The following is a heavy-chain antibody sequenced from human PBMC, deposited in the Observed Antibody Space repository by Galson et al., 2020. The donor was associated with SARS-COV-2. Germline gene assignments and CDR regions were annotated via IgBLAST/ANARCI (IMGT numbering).Heavy chain of an antibody. J-gene: IGHJ3*02. V-gene: IGHV1-69*10. CDR3: ARDRPHFTIVGPTKADAFDI. CDR2: IIPILGIA. CDR1: GGTFSSYA. Sequence: SVKVSCKASGGTFSSYAISWVRQAPGQGLEWMGGIIPILGIANYAQKFQGRVTITADKSTSTAYMELSSLRSEDTAVYYCARDRPHFTIVGPTKADAFDIWGQGTMVTVSS. D-gene: IGHD3-3*01.